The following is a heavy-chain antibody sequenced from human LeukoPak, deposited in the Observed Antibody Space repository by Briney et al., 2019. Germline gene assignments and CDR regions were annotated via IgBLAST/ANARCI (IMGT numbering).Heavy chain of an antibody. Sequence: SETLSLTCTVSGGSISSSSYYWGWIRQPPGKGLEWIGSIYYSGSTYYNPSLKSRVTISVDASKNQFSLKLSSVTAADTAVYYCARAPRIYYGSGRYYLGLLAYYFDYWGQGTLVTVSS. CDR1: GGSISSSSYY. V-gene: IGHV4-39*01. D-gene: IGHD3-10*01. CDR3: ARAPRIYYGSGRYYLGLLAYYFDY. CDR2: IYYSGST. J-gene: IGHJ4*02.